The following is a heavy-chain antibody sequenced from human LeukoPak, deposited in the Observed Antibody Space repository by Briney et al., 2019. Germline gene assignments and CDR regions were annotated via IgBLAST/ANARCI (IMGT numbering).Heavy chain of an antibody. J-gene: IGHJ4*01. D-gene: IGHD1-26*01. CDR3: ARVGGATAVTMYFEY. CDR1: GFTFSGYS. CDR2: ITTSSSYI. V-gene: IGHV3-21*01. Sequence: GGSLRLSCAASGFTFSGYSMSWVRQAPGKGLEWVSFITTSSSYINYADSVKDRFTISRDNAKKSLYLQMNSLRDEDTAVHYCARVGGATAVTMYFEYWGQGTLVTVSS.